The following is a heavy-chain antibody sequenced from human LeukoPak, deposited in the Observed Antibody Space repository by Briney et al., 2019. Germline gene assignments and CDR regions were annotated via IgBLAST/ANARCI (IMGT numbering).Heavy chain of an antibody. Sequence: QTGGSLRLSCAASGFTFSSYGMHWVRQAPGKGLEWVAFIRYDGSNKYYADSVKGRFTISRDNSKNTLYLQMNSLRAEDTAVYYCAKDLPISGFPFDYWGQGTLVTVSS. V-gene: IGHV3-30*02. D-gene: IGHD5-12*01. J-gene: IGHJ4*02. CDR3: AKDLPISGFPFDY. CDR1: GFTFSSYG. CDR2: IRYDGSNK.